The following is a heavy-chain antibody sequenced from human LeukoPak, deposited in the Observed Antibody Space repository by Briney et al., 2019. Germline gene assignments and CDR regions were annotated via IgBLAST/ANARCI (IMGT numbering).Heavy chain of an antibody. CDR2: INPSGCST. J-gene: IGHJ4*02. Sequence: ASVKVSCKASGYTFTSYYMHWVRQAPGQGLEWMGIINPSGCSTSYAQKFQGRVTITRDTSTSTVYMELSILRAEDTAVYYCARWDNSYGLEWGQGTLVTVSS. CDR1: GYTFTSYY. V-gene: IGHV1-46*03. D-gene: IGHD3-10*01. CDR3: ARWDNSYGLE.